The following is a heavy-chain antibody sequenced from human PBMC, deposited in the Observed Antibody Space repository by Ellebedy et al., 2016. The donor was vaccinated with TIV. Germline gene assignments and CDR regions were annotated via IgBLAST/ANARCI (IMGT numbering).Heavy chain of an antibody. J-gene: IGHJ4*02. CDR2: ISYDGSNK. Sequence: GESLKISXAASGFTFSSYGMHWVRQAPGKGLEWVAVISYDGSNKYYADSVKGRFTISRDNSKNTLYLQMNSLRAEDTAVYYCAKGFGSGWYGEMSALDYWGQGTLVTVSS. CDR1: GFTFSSYG. V-gene: IGHV3-30*18. CDR3: AKGFGSGWYGEMSALDY. D-gene: IGHD6-19*01.